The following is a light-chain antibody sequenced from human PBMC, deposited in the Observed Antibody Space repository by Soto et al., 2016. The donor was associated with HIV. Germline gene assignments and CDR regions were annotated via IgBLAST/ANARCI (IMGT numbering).Light chain of an antibody. CDR1: DIGSKS. Sequence: SYELIQPPSVSVAPGKTARITCGGNDIGSKSVHWYQQKPGQAPVVVVYDDSDRPSGIPERLSGSNSGNTATLSISRVEAGDEADYYCQVWDSSSDHVVFGGGTKLTVL. V-gene: IGLV3-21*03. CDR2: DDS. J-gene: IGLJ2*01. CDR3: QVWDSSSDHVV.